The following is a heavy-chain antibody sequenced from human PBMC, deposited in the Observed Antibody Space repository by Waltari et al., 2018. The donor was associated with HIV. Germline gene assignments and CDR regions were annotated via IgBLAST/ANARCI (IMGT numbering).Heavy chain of an antibody. CDR1: GDRLPNNF. D-gene: IGHD3-16*01. CDR2: INPYTGYT. Sequence: LVQSASQVRAPGASVILSFKHSGDRLPNNFLYWLRQAPGQGLEWRCRINPYTGYTTYSQTFHTRVTMTRDTSSASTYMELTRLTAADTATYFCARGEDVSLTHLPPGFRLEVWGKGSLVSVSS. J-gene: IGHJ4*02. CDR3: ARGEDVSLTHLPPGFRLEV. V-gene: IGHV1-2*06.